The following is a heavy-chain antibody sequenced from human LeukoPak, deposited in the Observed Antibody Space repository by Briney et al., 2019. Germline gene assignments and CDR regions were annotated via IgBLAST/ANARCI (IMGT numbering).Heavy chain of an antibody. J-gene: IGHJ4*02. CDR1: GGTFSSYA. CDR3: ARAHYDSSGYRRFDY. D-gene: IGHD3-22*01. CDR2: IIPIFGTA. V-gene: IGHV1-69*06. Sequence: SVKVSCKASGGTFSSYAISWVRQAPGQGLEWMGGIIPIFGTANYAQKFQGRVTITADKSTSTAYMELSSLRSEDTAVYYCARAHYDSSGYRRFDYWGQATLVTVSS.